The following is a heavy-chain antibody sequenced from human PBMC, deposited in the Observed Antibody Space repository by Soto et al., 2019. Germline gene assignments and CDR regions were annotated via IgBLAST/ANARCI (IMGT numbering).Heavy chain of an antibody. V-gene: IGHV1-18*01. CDR3: SGFFMVGGWVDPNFYHGMDV. D-gene: IGHD3-10*01. J-gene: IGHJ6*01. CDR2: ISGYNGNT. Sequence: QVQLVQSGAEVKKPGASVTVSCKTSGYTFSNYGINWVRQAPGQGLEWMGWISGYNGNTNYAQTVQGRVTMTTDTSTGPVYMELRSLKSGDTAIFYFSGFFMVGGWVDPNFYHGMDVRGQGTKVTVFS. CDR1: GYTFSNYG.